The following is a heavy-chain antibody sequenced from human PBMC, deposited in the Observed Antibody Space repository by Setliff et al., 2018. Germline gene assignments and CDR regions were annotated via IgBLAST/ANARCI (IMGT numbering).Heavy chain of an antibody. CDR1: GVTVSDAW. CDR2: IKSKTDGGPT. D-gene: IGHD3-9*01. J-gene: IGHJ4*02. CDR3: TTHYDILTGYDY. Sequence: GGSLRLSCAASGVTVSDAWMGWVRQTPGEGLDWVGRIKSKTDGGPTDYAAPVKGRFTISRDDSKNTLYLQMNSLKTEDTAIYYCTTHYDILTGYDYWGQGTLVTVSS. V-gene: IGHV3-15*01.